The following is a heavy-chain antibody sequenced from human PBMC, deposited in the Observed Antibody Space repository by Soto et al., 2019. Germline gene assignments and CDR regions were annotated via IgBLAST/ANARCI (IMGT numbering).Heavy chain of an antibody. Sequence: ASVKVSCKAPGDTFTSYYLNWVRQAPGQGLEWMGVINPHGGSTKYAQKVQGRITMTRDTSRSTVYMELSSLRSDDTAIYYCARSSGGNFGIIIEGSNWFDTWGQGTLVTVSS. CDR3: ARSSGGNFGIIIEGSNWFDT. D-gene: IGHD3-3*01. J-gene: IGHJ5*02. CDR1: GDTFTSYY. CDR2: INPHGGST. V-gene: IGHV1-46*01.